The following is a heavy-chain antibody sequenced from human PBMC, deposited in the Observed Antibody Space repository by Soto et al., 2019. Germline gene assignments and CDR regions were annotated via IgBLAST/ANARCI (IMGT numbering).Heavy chain of an antibody. CDR3: ARSVTTHLAADF. J-gene: IGHJ4*02. D-gene: IGHD4-17*01. CDR1: GYTFTTYY. V-gene: IGHV1-2*04. CDR2: INPNTGAT. Sequence: QVQLVQSGAEVKKPGASVKVSCKASGYTFTTYYINWVRQAPGQGLEWMGWINPNTGATNCAQKFQGWVTLTRDTSVTTAYMEVSRLTSGDTAVYFCARSVTTHLAADFWGQGTLVTVSS.